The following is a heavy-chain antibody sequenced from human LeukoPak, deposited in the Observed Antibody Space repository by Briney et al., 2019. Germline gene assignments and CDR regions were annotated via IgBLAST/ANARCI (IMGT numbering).Heavy chain of an antibody. Sequence: PGGSLRLSCTASGFTFSSYAMHWVRQAPGRGLEWVAVISYDGANKYYADSVKGRFTISRDNSKNTLYLQMNSLRVEDTAVYFCARDPGAFPYFFDNWVREPWSPPPQ. D-gene: IGHD4/OR15-4a*01. CDR3: ARDPGAFPYFFDN. CDR2: ISYDGANK. CDR1: GFTFSSYA. J-gene: IGHJ4*02. V-gene: IGHV3-30-3*01.